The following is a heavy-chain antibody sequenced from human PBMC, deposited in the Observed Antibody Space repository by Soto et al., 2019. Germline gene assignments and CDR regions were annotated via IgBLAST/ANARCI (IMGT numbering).Heavy chain of an antibody. J-gene: IGHJ2*01. D-gene: IGHD4-4*01. CDR3: ARRNSGWYFDL. CDR1: GFTFSSYA. V-gene: IGHV3-23*01. Sequence: EVQLLESGGGLVQPGGSLRLSCAASGFTFSSYAMNWVRQAPGKGLEWVSAISGSGDSTYYADSVKGRFTISRDNSKNTLYLQMNSLRAEYTAVYYCARRNSGWYFDLWGRGTLVTVSS. CDR2: ISGSGDST.